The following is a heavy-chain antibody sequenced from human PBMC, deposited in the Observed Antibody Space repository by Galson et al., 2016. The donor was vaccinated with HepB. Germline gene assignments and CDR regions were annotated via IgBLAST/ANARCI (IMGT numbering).Heavy chain of an antibody. V-gene: IGHV5-10-1*01. CDR3: ARVLRCNPPDVNFDM. D-gene: IGHD2/OR15-2a*01. J-gene: IGHJ3*02. Sequence: QSGAEVKKPGESLRISCTASGYNFISYYITWVRQMPGRGLQWMGRLDPRDSYIKSSPSFQGHVSLSSDNSINTAYLQWTSLKASDTAIYYCARVLRCNPPDVNFDMWGQGTLVIVSS. CDR1: GYNFISYY. CDR2: LDPRDSYI.